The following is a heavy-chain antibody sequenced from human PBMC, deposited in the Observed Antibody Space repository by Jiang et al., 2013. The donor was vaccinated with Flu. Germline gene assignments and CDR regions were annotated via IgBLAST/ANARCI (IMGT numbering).Heavy chain of an antibody. V-gene: IGHV6-1*01. J-gene: IGHJ4*02. Sequence: QTLSLTCAISGDSVSSNSAAWNWIRQSPSRGLEWLGRTYYRSKWNADYPVSLKSRIIINADTSKNRFSLQLNSVTPEDTAIYYCARDLSGLFHYWGQGTLVTVSS. CDR3: ARDLSGLFHY. CDR1: GDSVSSNSAA. CDR2: TYYRSKWNA.